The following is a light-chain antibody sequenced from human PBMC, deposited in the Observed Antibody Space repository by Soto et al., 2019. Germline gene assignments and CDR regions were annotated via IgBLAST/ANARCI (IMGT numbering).Light chain of an antibody. CDR2: DAS. J-gene: IGKJ5*01. CDR1: QSISRS. V-gene: IGKV3-15*01. Sequence: EIVLTQSPAILSVSPGERATLSCRASQSISRSLAWYQQKPGQAPRLLISDASTRATGIPARFSGSGSWTEFTLTISSLQSEDFALYYCHQYNSWPITFGQGTRLEIK. CDR3: HQYNSWPIT.